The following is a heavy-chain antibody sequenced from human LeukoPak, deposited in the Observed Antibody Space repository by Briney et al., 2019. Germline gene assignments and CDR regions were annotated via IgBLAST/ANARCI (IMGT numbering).Heavy chain of an antibody. Sequence: SETLSLTCTVSGGSISSYYWSWIRQPPGKGLEWIGRIYTSGSTNYNPSLKSRVTMSVDTSNNQFSLKLSSVTAADTAVYYCARLYDDYAIGYWGQGTLVTVSS. J-gene: IGHJ4*02. CDR2: IYTSGST. CDR1: GGSISSYY. CDR3: ARLYDDYAIGY. V-gene: IGHV4-4*07. D-gene: IGHD4-17*01.